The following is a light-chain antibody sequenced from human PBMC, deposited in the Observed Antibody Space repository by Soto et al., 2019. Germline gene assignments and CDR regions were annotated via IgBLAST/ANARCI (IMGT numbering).Light chain of an antibody. Sequence: QSVLNQPASGSGAAGGGSGISCTGNSRDVGGYNYVSWYQQYPGKAPKLIIFDVTNRPSGVSDRFSGSKSGSTASLTISGLQADDEADYYCTSFAGSGTYVFGTGTKVTVL. CDR1: SRDVGGYNY. J-gene: IGLJ1*01. CDR3: TSFAGSGTYV. V-gene: IGLV2-14*01. CDR2: DVT.